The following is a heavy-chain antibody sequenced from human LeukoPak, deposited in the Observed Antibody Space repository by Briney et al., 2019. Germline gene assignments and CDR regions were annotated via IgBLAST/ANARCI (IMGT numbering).Heavy chain of an antibody. D-gene: IGHD6-13*01. CDR2: ISGSGGST. Sequence: GGSLRLSCAASGFTFSSYAMSWVRQAPGKGLEWVSAISGSGGSTYYEDSVKGRFTISRANSKNTLYLQMNSLRAEDTAVYYCARGYSSSCYWFDPWGQGTLVTVSS. V-gene: IGHV3-23*01. J-gene: IGHJ5*02. CDR3: ARGYSSSCYWFDP. CDR1: GFTFSSYA.